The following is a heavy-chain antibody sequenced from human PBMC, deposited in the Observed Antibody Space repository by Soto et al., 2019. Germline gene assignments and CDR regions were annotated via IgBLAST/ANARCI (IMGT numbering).Heavy chain of an antibody. J-gene: IGHJ6*02. CDR1: GGSISSGGYS. D-gene: IGHD2-2*01. CDR3: ASSVVTAATTYYYGMDV. V-gene: IGHV4-30-2*01. Sequence: QLQLQESGSGLVKPSQTLSVTCAVSGGSISSGGYSWSWIRQPPGKGLEWIGYIYHSGSTYYNPSLKSRVTISVDRSKNQFSLKLSSVTAADTAVYYCASSVVTAATTYYYGMDVWGQGTTVTVS. CDR2: IYHSGST.